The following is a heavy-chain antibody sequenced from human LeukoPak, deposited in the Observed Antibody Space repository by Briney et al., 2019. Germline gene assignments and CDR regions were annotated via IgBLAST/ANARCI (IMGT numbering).Heavy chain of an antibody. Sequence: PGGSLRLSCAASGFTFSSYSMNWVRHAPGKRLEWVSSISSSSSYIYYADSVKGRFTTSRDNAKNSLYLQMDSLRAEDTAVYYCASERPSSWLYYYGMDVWGQGTTVTVSS. J-gene: IGHJ6*02. CDR2: ISSSSSYI. D-gene: IGHD6-13*01. V-gene: IGHV3-21*01. CDR1: GFTFSSYS. CDR3: ASERPSSWLYYYGMDV.